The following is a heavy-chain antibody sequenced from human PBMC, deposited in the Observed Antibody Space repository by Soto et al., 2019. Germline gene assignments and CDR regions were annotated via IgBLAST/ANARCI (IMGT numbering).Heavy chain of an antibody. J-gene: IGHJ1*01. CDR2: ISGTGGST. CDR3: AKVLRQQLVPEYFQH. CDR1: GFTFSSYA. V-gene: IGHV3-23*01. Sequence: EVQLLESGGALVQPGGSPRLSCAASGFTFSSYAMSWVRQAPGKGLEWVSGISGTGGSTYHADSVKGRFTISRDNSKNTLYLQMNSLRAEDTAVYYCAKVLRQQLVPEYFQHWGQGTLVTVSS. D-gene: IGHD6-13*01.